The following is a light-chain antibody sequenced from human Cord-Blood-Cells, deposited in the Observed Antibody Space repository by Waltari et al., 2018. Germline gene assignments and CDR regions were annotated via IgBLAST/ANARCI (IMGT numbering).Light chain of an antibody. CDR3: QQYNNWPWT. CDR2: GAS. Sequence: EIVMTQSPATLSVSPGERATLSCRASQSFSSNLAWYQQKPGQAPRRLIYGASTRATGIPARFSGSGSGTEFTLTISSLQSEDFAVYYCQQYNNWPWTFGQGTKVEIK. J-gene: IGKJ1*01. V-gene: IGKV3-15*01. CDR1: QSFSSN.